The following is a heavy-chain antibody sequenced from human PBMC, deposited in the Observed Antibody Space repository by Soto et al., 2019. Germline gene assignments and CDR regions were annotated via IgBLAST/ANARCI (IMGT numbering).Heavy chain of an antibody. Sequence: SETLSLTCTVSGASISGFYWSWIRKSAGKGLEWIGRIYATGTTDYNPSLKSRVMMSADTSKKQFYLKLRSVTAAETAVYYCVRDGTKTLRDWFDPWGQGISVTVSS. CDR2: IYATGTT. J-gene: IGHJ5*02. CDR3: VRDGTKTLRDWFDP. CDR1: GASISGFY. V-gene: IGHV4-4*07. D-gene: IGHD1-1*01.